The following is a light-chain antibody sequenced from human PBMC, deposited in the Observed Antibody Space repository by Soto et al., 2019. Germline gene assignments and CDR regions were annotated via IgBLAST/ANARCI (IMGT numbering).Light chain of an antibody. V-gene: IGKV3-20*01. CDR1: HSVSGSY. CDR3: LHYGDSRT. Sequence: EIVLTQSPGTLSLSPGERATLSCSASHSVSGSYLAWYQQKPGQAPKLLIYAASSRATGIPDRFSGSGSGTDFTLTISRLEPEDFAVYYWLHYGDSRTFGRGTKVETK. CDR2: AAS. J-gene: IGKJ1*01.